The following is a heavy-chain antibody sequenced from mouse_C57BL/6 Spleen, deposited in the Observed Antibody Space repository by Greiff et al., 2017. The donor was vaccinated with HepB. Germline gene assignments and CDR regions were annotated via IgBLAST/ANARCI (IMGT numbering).Heavy chain of an antibody. Sequence: VQLQQPGAELVRPGTSVKLSCKASGYTFTSYWMHWVKQRPGQGLEWIGVIDPSDSYTNYNQKFKGKATLTVDTSSSTAYMQLSSLTSEDSAVYYCARKEKASTMVTSGYFDYWGQGTTLTVSS. J-gene: IGHJ2*01. CDR1: GYTFTSYW. V-gene: IGHV1-59*01. CDR2: IDPSDSYT. CDR3: ARKEKASTMVTSGYFDY. D-gene: IGHD2-2*01.